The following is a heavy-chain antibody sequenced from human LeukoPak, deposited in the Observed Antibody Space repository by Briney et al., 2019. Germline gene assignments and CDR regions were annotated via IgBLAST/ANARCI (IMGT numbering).Heavy chain of an antibody. CDR3: ADYGVSGVRNNFY. CDR1: GPAFSSYA. CDR2: ISVASIT. V-gene: IGHV3-23*01. J-gene: IGHJ4*02. D-gene: IGHD3-3*01. Sequence: GGSLTLSCPASGPAFSSYAMNWVRQPAGKGLEWVSTISVASITSYTNSVTGRLTFSRDNSRNTVYLQMTSLRADDTAVYYCADYGVSGVRNNFYWGQGTLVTVSS.